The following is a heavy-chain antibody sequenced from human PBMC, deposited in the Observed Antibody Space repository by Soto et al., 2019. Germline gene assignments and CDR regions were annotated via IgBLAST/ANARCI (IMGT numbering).Heavy chain of an antibody. V-gene: IGHV3-23*01. Sequence: VQVLESGGGLVQPGGSLRLSCSVSGFAFGGFTMTWVRQAPGKGLEWVSSISCSAARTYYADSVQVRFTISRDNSKRTLYLQMNSLRVEDTAEYYCTRGGVGTTGSCDFWGQGTLVAVSS. J-gene: IGHJ4*02. D-gene: IGHD6-13*01. CDR2: ISCSAART. CDR1: GFAFGGFT. CDR3: TRGGVGTTGSCDF.